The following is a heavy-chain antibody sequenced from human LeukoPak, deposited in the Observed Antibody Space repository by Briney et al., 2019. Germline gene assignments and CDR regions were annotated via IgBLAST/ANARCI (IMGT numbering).Heavy chain of an antibody. Sequence: ASVKVSCKASGYTFTSYGISWVRQAPGQGLEWMGRISAYTNYAQKLQGRVTMTTDTSTSTAYMELRSLRSDDTAVYYCARVGWNPPFDYWGQGTLVTVSS. CDR1: GYTFTSYG. J-gene: IGHJ4*02. CDR2: ISAYT. D-gene: IGHD1-1*01. CDR3: ARVGWNPPFDY. V-gene: IGHV1-18*04.